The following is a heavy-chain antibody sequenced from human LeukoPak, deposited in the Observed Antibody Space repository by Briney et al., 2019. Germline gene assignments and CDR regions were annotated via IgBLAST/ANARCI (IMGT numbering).Heavy chain of an antibody. V-gene: IGHV4-59*08. CDR2: IYYSGST. CDR1: GGSIRGYY. Sequence: SETLSLTCTVSGGSIRGYYWSWIRQPPGKGLEWIGYIYYSGSTNYNPSLQSRVTISVDTSKNQFSLNLTSVTAADAAVYYCARYGSGTYPRFDYWGQGILVTVSS. CDR3: ARYGSGTYPRFDY. J-gene: IGHJ4*02. D-gene: IGHD3-10*01.